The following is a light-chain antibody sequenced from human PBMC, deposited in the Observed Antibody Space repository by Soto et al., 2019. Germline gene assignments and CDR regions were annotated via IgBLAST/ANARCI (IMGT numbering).Light chain of an antibody. CDR2: EVS. CDR3: SSYTRSNTYV. V-gene: IGLV2-14*01. CDR1: SSDVGGYNY. J-gene: IGLJ1*01. Sequence: QSALTQPASVSGSPGQSITISCTGTSSDVGGYNYVSWYQQHPGKAPKLIIYEVSNRPSGVSNRLSGSKSGNTASLTISGLQAEDEADYYCSSYTRSNTYVFGTGTKVTVL.